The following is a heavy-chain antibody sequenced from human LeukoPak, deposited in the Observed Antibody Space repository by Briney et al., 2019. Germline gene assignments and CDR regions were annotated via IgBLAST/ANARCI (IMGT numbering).Heavy chain of an antibody. V-gene: IGHV1-8*03. CDR3: ARERIFGVENYYMDV. J-gene: IGHJ6*03. Sequence: ASVKVSCKASGYTFTSYDINWVRQATGQGLEWMGWMNPNSGNTGYAQKFQGRVTITTDESTSTAYMELSSLRSEDTAVYYCARERIFGVENYYMDVWGKGTTVTVSS. D-gene: IGHD3-3*01. CDR1: GYTFTSYD. CDR2: MNPNSGNT.